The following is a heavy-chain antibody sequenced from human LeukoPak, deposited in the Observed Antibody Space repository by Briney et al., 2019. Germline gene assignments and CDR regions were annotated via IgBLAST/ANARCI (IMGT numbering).Heavy chain of an antibody. V-gene: IGHV4-34*01. CDR2: INHSGST. Sequence: SETLSLTCAVYGGSFSGYYWSWIRQPPGKGLEWIGEINHSGSTNYNPSLKSRVTISVDTSKNQFSLKLSSVTAADTAVYYCAMGVAAATSRYWGQGTLVTVSS. D-gene: IGHD6-13*01. J-gene: IGHJ4*02. CDR3: AMGVAAATSRY. CDR1: GGSFSGYY.